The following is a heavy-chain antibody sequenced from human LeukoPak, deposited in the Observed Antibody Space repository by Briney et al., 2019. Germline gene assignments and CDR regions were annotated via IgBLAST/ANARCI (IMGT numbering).Heavy chain of an antibody. D-gene: IGHD3-9*01. CDR3: AKSSYYGILTGYYF. CDR1: GFTFDDYA. CDR2: ISWNSGSI. Sequence: GGSLRLSCAASGFTFDDYAMHWVRQAPGKGLEWVSGISWNSGSIGYADSVKGRFTISRDNAKNSLYLQMNSLRAEDTALYYCAKSSYYGILTGYYFWGQGTLVTVSS. J-gene: IGHJ4*02. V-gene: IGHV3-9*01.